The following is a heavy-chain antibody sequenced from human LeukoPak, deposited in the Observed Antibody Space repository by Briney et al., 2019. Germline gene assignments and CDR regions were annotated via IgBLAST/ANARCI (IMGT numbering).Heavy chain of an antibody. V-gene: IGHV3-74*01. CDR3: ARARVTATHTSWYYYYGMDV. J-gene: IGHJ6*02. Sequence: GGSQTLSCAVSGFTFSSYWMHWVRHAPGRGLVWVSYINSDGSSTSYADSVNGRFTISRDNDKNTLYLQLNSLRAEDTAVYYCARARVTATHTSWYYYYGMDVWGQGTTVTVSS. CDR2: INSDGSST. D-gene: IGHD2-21*02. CDR1: GFTFSSYW.